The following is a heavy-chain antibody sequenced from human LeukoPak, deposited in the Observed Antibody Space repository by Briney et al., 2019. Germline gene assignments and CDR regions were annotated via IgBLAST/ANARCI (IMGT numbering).Heavy chain of an antibody. Sequence: SVKVSCKASGGTFSNYGFSWVRQAPGQGLEWMGRTIPLLDVTTYAQKFQGRVTITADKSTNTAYMELRRLRSEDTAVYYCARGTLDVIGAAAATTDSWGQGTLVTVSS. V-gene: IGHV1-69*04. CDR3: ARGTLDVIGAAAATTDS. D-gene: IGHD6-13*01. CDR1: GGTFSNYG. J-gene: IGHJ4*02. CDR2: TIPLLDVT.